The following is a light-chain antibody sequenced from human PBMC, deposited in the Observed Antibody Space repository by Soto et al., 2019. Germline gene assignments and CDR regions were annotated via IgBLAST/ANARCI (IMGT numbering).Light chain of an antibody. V-gene: IGKV3-20*01. CDR2: GAS. CDR1: QSVSSCY. CDR3: QQYGSSPLYT. J-gene: IGKJ2*01. Sequence: EIVLTQSPGTLSLSSGERATLSCRASQSVSSCYVAWYQQKPGQAPRLLIYGASSRATGIPDRFSGSGSGTDFTLTISRLEPEDFAVYYCQQYGSSPLYTFGQGTKLEIK.